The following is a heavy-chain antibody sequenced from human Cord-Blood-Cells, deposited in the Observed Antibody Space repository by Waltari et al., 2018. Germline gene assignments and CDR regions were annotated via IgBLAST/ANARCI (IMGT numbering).Heavy chain of an antibody. CDR3: ARGLNYDILTGYPDY. J-gene: IGHJ4*02. Sequence: QVQLVQSGAEVKKPGASVKVSCTASGYTFTSYAMHWVRQAPGQRLAWMGWINAGNGNTKYSQKFQGRVTITRDTSASTAYMELSSLRSEDTAVYYCARGLNYDILTGYPDYWGQGTLVTVSS. D-gene: IGHD3-9*01. V-gene: IGHV1-3*01. CDR2: INAGNGNT. CDR1: GYTFTSYA.